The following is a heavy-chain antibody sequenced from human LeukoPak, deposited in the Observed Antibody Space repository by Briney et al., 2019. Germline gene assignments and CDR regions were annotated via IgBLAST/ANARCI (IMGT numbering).Heavy chain of an antibody. D-gene: IGHD3-16*01. CDR1: GGSISSYY. CDR3: ARGRGELYDYAYYMDV. Sequence: RTSETLSLTCTVSGGSISSYYWSWIRQPPGKGLEWIGYIYYSGSTNYNPSLKSRVTISVDTSKNQFSLKLSSVTAADTALYHCARGRGELYDYAYYMDVWGKGTTVTVSS. J-gene: IGHJ6*03. CDR2: IYYSGST. V-gene: IGHV4-59*01.